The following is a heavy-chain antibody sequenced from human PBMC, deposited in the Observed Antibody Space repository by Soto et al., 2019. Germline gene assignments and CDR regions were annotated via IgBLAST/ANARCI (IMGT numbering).Heavy chain of an antibody. Sequence: QLQLQESGSGLVKPSQTLSLTCAVSGGSISSGGYSWSWIRQPPGKGLEWIGYIYHSGSTYYNPSLQSRVTIAADWSNNRFSLKLSSVTAADTAVYYCASGPIGDYTDGFDYWGQGTLVTVSS. V-gene: IGHV4-30-2*01. CDR1: GGSISSGGYS. D-gene: IGHD4-17*01. CDR3: ASGPIGDYTDGFDY. J-gene: IGHJ4*02. CDR2: IYHSGST.